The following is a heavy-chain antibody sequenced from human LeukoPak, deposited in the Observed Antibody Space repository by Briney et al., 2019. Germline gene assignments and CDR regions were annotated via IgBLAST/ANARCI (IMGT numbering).Heavy chain of an antibody. J-gene: IGHJ6*03. V-gene: IGHV1-8*01. D-gene: IGHD2-2*02. Sequence: ASVKVSCKASGYTFTSYDINWVRQATGQGLEWMGWMNPNSGNTGYAQKFQGRVTMTRNTSISTAYMELSSLRSEDTAAYYCAILRGYCSSTSCYRENYYYYYMDVWGKGTTVTVSS. CDR3: AILRGYCSSTSCYRENYYYYYMDV. CDR2: MNPNSGNT. CDR1: GYTFTSYD.